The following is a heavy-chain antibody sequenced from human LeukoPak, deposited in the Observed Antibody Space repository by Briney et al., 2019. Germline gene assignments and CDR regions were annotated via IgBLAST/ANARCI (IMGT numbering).Heavy chain of an antibody. CDR1: GFTFSNYA. CDR3: ARDWATLVRGVPLDALDI. CDR2: ISYGGSNK. Sequence: GSLRLSCAASGFTFSNYAMHWVRQAPGKGLEWVAFISYGGSNKYYVDSVEGRFTISRDNSKNTLYLQMNSLRSEDTAVYYCARDWATLVRGVPLDALDIWGQGTMVTASS. D-gene: IGHD3-10*01. V-gene: IGHV3-30-3*01. J-gene: IGHJ3*02.